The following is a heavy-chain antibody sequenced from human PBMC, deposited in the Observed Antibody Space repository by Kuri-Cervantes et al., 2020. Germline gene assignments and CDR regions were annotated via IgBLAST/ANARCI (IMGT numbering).Heavy chain of an antibody. Sequence: GSLRLSCTVSGGSISSSSYYWGWIRQPPGKGLEWIGSIYYSGSTYYNPSLKSRVTISVDTSKNQFSLKLSSVTAADTAVYYCARRDAVTASDAFDIWGQGTMVTVSS. CDR3: ARRDAVTASDAFDI. CDR1: GGSISSSSYY. V-gene: IGHV4-39*01. CDR2: IYYSGST. J-gene: IGHJ3*02. D-gene: IGHD2-21*02.